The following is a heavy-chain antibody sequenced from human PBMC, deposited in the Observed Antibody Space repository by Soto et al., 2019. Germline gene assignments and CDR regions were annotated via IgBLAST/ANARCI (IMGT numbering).Heavy chain of an antibody. J-gene: IGHJ4*02. Sequence: GGSLRLSCAASGFTSSTYGMHWVRQAPGKGLEWVALISYGGSDRYYADSVKGRLTISRDTSKNTLYLQMNSLRPDDTAVYYCAKDSTGWFENLDYWGQGTLVTVPS. CDR2: ISYGGSDR. CDR1: GFTSSTYG. CDR3: AKDSTGWFENLDY. V-gene: IGHV3-30*18. D-gene: IGHD6-19*01.